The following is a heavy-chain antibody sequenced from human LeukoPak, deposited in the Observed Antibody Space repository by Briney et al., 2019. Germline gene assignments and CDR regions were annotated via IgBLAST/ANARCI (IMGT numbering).Heavy chain of an antibody. D-gene: IGHD2-2*01. J-gene: IGHJ4*02. Sequence: SXTLXLTCTVSGGSISSDYWSWIRQPPGKALEWIGNIYHSGGTNCNPSPKSRVTISVDTSKTKFSLKLSSVTAADTAVYYCARQGRNRDFCSSISCHYFDFWGQGALATVSS. CDR3: ARQGRNRDFCSSISCHYFDF. CDR1: GGSISSDY. V-gene: IGHV4-59*08. CDR2: IYHSGGT.